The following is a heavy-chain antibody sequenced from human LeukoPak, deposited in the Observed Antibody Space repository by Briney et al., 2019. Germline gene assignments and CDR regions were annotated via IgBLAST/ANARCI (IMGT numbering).Heavy chain of an antibody. J-gene: IGHJ3*02. CDR2: ISSSSSYI. Sequence: GGSLRLSCAASGFTFSSYSMNWVRQAPGKGLEWVSSISSSSSYIYYADSVKGRFTISRDNAKNSLYLQMNSLRAEDTAVYYCARATVTTEDACDIWGQGTMVTVSS. CDR3: ARATVTTEDACDI. V-gene: IGHV3-21*01. D-gene: IGHD4-17*01. CDR1: GFTFSSYS.